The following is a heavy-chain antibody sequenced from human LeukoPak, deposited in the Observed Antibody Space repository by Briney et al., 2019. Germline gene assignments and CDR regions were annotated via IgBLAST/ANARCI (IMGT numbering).Heavy chain of an antibody. CDR3: ARARRGSSYGYYYFDY. Sequence: PSETLSLTCAVYGGSFSGYYWSCIRQPPGKGLEWSGEINHSVSTNYNPSLKSRVTISVDTSKNQFSLKLSSVTAADTAVYYCARARRGSSYGYYYFDYWGQGTLVTVSS. V-gene: IGHV4-34*01. D-gene: IGHD5-18*01. CDR1: GGSFSGYY. CDR2: INHSVST. J-gene: IGHJ4*02.